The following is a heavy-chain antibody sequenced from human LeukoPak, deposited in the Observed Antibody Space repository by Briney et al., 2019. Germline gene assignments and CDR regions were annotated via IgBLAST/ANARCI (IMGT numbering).Heavy chain of an antibody. D-gene: IGHD3-3*01. J-gene: IGHJ4*02. CDR3: AKSTRGYDFWSGYHIG. CDR1: GFTFRSYA. CDR2: IRGSGDST. Sequence: GGSLRLSCAASGFTFRSYAMSWVRQAPGKGLEWVSTIRGSGDSTYFANSVKGRFTISRDNSKNTLYLQLNSLRAEDTAVYYCAKSTRGYDFWSGYHIGWGQGTLVTVSS. V-gene: IGHV3-23*01.